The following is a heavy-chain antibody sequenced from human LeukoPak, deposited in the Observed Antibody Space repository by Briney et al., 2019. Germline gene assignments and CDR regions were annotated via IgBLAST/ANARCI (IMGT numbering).Heavy chain of an antibody. D-gene: IGHD6-19*01. V-gene: IGHV3-53*01. CDR3: ARGGTVAGNPGLFDY. J-gene: IGHJ4*02. CDR1: GLTFSSNY. Sequence: PGGSLRLSCAASGLTFSSNYMNWVRQAPGKGLEWVSGIYSGGDTYYADSVKGRFTISRDISKNTLYLQMNSLRAEDTAVYYCARGGTVAGNPGLFDYWGQGTLVTVSS. CDR2: IYSGGDT.